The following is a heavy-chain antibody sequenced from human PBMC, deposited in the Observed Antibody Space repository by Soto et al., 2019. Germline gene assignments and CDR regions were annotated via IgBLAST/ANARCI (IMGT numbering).Heavy chain of an antibody. Sequence: PGGSLRLSCAASGFTFSDHYMDWVRQAPGKGLEWVGRTRNKANSHTTEYAASVKGRFTISRDDSKNSLYLEMNSLKTEDTAVYYCTRAIVVAGGYYSDYWGQGTLVTVSS. D-gene: IGHD6-19*01. V-gene: IGHV3-72*01. J-gene: IGHJ4*02. CDR3: TRAIVVAGGYYSDY. CDR2: TRNKANSHTT. CDR1: GFTFSDHY.